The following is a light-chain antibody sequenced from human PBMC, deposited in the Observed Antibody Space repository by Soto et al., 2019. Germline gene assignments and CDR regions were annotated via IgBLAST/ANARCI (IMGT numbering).Light chain of an antibody. CDR2: DAF. Sequence: AIQMTQSPSSLTASVGDRVTITCRASQDIGNFVAWYQQKPGKAPKFMIYDAFSLESGVPSRFSGSGSGTDFTITINILQAEDFATYFSLQEHSYPWTFGQGTKVEV. V-gene: IGKV1-6*01. CDR3: LQEHSYPWT. CDR1: QDIGNF. J-gene: IGKJ1*01.